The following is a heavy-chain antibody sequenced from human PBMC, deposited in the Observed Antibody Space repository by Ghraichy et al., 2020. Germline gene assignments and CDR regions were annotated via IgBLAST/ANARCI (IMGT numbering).Heavy chain of an antibody. CDR3: ARQRRARSSGWD. J-gene: IGHJ4*02. CDR2: INADSSAI. CDR1: VLTFSNDP. V-gene: IGHV3-48*02. D-gene: IGHD3-22*01. Sequence: GSLRLSCAASVLTFSNDPMNWVRQTPGKGLEWVSYINADSSAIYYADSVKGRFTISRDNAKNSLYLQMNGLRDDDTGVYYCARQRRARSSGWDWGQGTPVTVSS.